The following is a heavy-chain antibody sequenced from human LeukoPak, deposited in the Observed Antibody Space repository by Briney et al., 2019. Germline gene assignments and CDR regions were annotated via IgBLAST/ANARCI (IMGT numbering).Heavy chain of an antibody. Sequence: GRSLRLSCAASGFTFSSYGMHWVRQAPGKGLEWGAVISYDGSNKYYADSVKGRFTISRDNSKNTLYLQMNSLRAEDTAVYYCANAYYYDSSGYYEISYWGQGTLVTVSS. CDR2: ISYDGSNK. CDR1: GFTFSSYG. CDR3: ANAYYYDSSGYYEISY. V-gene: IGHV3-30*18. J-gene: IGHJ4*02. D-gene: IGHD3-22*01.